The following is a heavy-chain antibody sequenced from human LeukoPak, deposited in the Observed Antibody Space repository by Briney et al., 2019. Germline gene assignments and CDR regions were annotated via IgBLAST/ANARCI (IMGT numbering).Heavy chain of an antibody. CDR1: GYTFTSYG. CDR2: ISTKTGDS. D-gene: IGHD4-17*01. CDR3: ARTMTTLPTHGELDL. J-gene: IGHJ5*02. Sequence: ASVKVSCKASGYTFTSYGISWVRQAPGQGLEWMGRISTKTGDSVYAQKLQGRVTMTTDTSTSTAYLELRSLSFDDTAVYYCARTMTTLPTHGELDLWGQGTQVTVSS. V-gene: IGHV1-18*01.